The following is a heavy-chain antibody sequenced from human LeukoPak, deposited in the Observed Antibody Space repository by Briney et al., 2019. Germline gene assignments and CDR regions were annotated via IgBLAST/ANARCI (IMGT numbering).Heavy chain of an antibody. V-gene: IGHV3-9*01. CDR1: GFTFDDYA. D-gene: IGHD3-9*01. Sequence: PGGSLRLSCAASGFTFDDYAMHWVRQAPGKGLEWVSGISWNSGSIDYADSVKGRFTISRDNAKNSLYLQMNSLRAEDTALYYCAKDIGGRYFDWLLFYWGQGTLVTVSS. J-gene: IGHJ4*02. CDR3: AKDIGGRYFDWLLFY. CDR2: ISWNSGSI.